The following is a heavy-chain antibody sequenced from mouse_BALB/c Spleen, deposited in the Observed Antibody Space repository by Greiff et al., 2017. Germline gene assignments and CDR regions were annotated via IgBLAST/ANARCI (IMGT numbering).Heavy chain of an antibody. V-gene: IGHV1S56*01. CDR1: GYTFTSYD. CDR2: IFPGDGST. J-gene: IGHJ1*01. D-gene: IGHD1-1*01. Sequence: QVQLQQSGAELVKPGASVKLSCKASGYTFTSYDINWVRQRPEQGLEWIGWIFPGDGSTKYNEKFKGKATLTTDKSSSTAYMQLSRLTSEDSGVFFCASVFCWSRYIHGYCGVGGAGNAVTVPT. CDR3: ASVFCWSRYIHGYCGV.